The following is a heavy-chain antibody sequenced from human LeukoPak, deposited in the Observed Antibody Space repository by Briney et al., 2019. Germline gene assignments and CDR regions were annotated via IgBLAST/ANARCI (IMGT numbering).Heavy chain of an antibody. D-gene: IGHD3-10*01. J-gene: IGHJ4*02. CDR3: ARDNHFYGSGSYYPGFDY. Sequence: GGSLRLSCAASGFTFSSYSMNWVRHAPGKGLEWVSSISSSSSYIYYADSVKGRFTISRDNAKNSLYLQMNSLRAEDTAVYYCARDNHFYGSGSYYPGFDYWGQGTLVTVSS. CDR2: ISSSSSYI. CDR1: GFTFSSYS. V-gene: IGHV3-21*01.